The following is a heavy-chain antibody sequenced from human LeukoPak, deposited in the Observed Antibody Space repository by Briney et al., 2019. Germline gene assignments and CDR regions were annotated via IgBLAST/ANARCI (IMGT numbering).Heavy chain of an antibody. Sequence: PSETLSLTCAVYGGSFSGYYWSWIRQPPGKGLEWIGEINHSGSTNYNPSLKSRVTISVDTSKNQFSLKLSSVTAANTAVYYYARVLYSYEYWGQGTLVTVSS. D-gene: IGHD5-18*01. CDR1: GGSFSGYY. CDR3: ARVLYSYEY. V-gene: IGHV4-34*01. CDR2: INHSGST. J-gene: IGHJ4*02.